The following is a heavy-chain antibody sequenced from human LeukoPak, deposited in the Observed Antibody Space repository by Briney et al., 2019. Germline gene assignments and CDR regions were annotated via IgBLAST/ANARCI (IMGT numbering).Heavy chain of an antibody. CDR2: ISYDGSNK. Sequence: GGSLRLSCAASGFTFSSYSMNWVRQAPGKGLEWVAVISYDGSNKYYADSVKGRFTISRDNSKNTLYLQMNSLRAEDTAVYYCASSWGEVATIGYYFDYWGQGTLVTVSS. CDR1: GFTFSSYS. V-gene: IGHV3-30*03. J-gene: IGHJ4*02. CDR3: ASSWGEVATIGYYFDY. D-gene: IGHD5-24*01.